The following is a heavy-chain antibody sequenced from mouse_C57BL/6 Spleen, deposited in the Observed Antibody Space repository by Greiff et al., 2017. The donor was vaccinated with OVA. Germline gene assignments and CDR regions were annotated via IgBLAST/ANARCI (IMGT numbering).Heavy chain of an antibody. CDR3: TTEGKYAMDY. V-gene: IGHV14-4*01. D-gene: IGHD2-1*01. CDR1: GFNFKDDY. J-gene: IGHJ4*01. Sequence: EVQLQQSGAELVRPGASVKLSCTASGFNFKDDYMDWVKQRPEQGLEWIGWIDPENGDTEYDSKFQGKATVTADTSSNTAYLQLSSLTSADTAVYYCTTEGKYAMDYWGQGTSVTVSS. CDR2: IDPENGDT.